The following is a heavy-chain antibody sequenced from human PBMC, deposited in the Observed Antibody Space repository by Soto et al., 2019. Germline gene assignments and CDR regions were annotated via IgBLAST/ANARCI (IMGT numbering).Heavy chain of an antibody. D-gene: IGHD1-20*01. J-gene: IGHJ4*02. CDR1: GYSFTSYW. V-gene: IGHV5-10-1*01. CDR2: IDPSDSYT. Sequence: ESLKISCKGSGYSFTSYWISWVRQMPGKGLEWMGRIDPSDSYTNYSPSFQGHVTISADKSISTAYPQWSSLKASDTAMYYCARHSGRYNPFDYWGQGTLVTVSS. CDR3: ARHSGRYNPFDY.